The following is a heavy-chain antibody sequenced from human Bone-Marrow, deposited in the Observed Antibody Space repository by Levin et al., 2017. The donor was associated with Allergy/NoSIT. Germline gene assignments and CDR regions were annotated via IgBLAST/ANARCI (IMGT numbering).Heavy chain of an antibody. Sequence: GESLKISCAVSGLNFSNYNMNWVRQAPGKGLEWVSYISTGSSNQYYADSVKGRFVISRDNAKNSLYLQMNSLRDEDTAVYYCATSSPDYYDINGESEYFHHWGQGALVTVSS. CDR2: ISTGSSNQ. D-gene: IGHD3-22*01. J-gene: IGHJ1*01. CDR3: ATSSPDYYDINGESEYFHH. V-gene: IGHV3-48*02. CDR1: GLNFSNYN.